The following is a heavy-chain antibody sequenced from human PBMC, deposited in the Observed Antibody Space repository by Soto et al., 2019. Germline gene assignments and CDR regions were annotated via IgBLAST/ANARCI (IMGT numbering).Heavy chain of an antibody. V-gene: IGHV4-30-2*01. J-gene: IGHJ5*02. Sequence: PQTPWLTRVLSEDTLGKCYYSVSWDRKPPGKGLDWIGYIYHGGSTYYNPSLKSRVTISVERSKNQLSLKLTSVTAADTAVYYCARGYLTSDYDRSGSGNWFDPWGQGTLVTVSS. CDR2: IYHGGST. D-gene: IGHD3-22*01. CDR1: EDTLGKCYYS. CDR3: ARGYLTSDYDRSGSGNWFDP.